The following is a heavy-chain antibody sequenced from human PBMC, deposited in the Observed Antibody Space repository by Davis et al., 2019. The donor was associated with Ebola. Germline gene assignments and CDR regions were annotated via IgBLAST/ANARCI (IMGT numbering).Heavy chain of an antibody. CDR3: ARVDEVVPATMRGDYYHGMDV. D-gene: IGHD2-2*01. V-gene: IGHV3-74*01. Sequence: PGGSLRLSCAASGFSFSSTWMHWVRQAPGKGLVWVSRINSDGSSTSYADSVKGRFTISRDNAKNTLYLQMNSLRAEDTAVYYCARVDEVVPATMRGDYYHGMDVWGKGTTVTVSS. CDR1: GFSFSSTW. CDR2: INSDGSST. J-gene: IGHJ6*04.